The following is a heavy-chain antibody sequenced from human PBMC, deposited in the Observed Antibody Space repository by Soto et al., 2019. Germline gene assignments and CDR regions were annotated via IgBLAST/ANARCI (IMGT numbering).Heavy chain of an antibody. V-gene: IGHV4-30-2*01. Sequence: QLQLQESGSGLVKPSQTLSLTCAVSGGSISSGGYSWSWIRQPPGKGLEWIGYIYHSGSTYYNPSRKGRVTISVDRPKNQFSLKLSSVTAADTAVYYCAAGGGLPRYYWGQGTLVTVSS. CDR2: IYHSGST. J-gene: IGHJ4*02. D-gene: IGHD5-12*01. CDR1: GGSISSGGYS. CDR3: AAGGGLPRYY.